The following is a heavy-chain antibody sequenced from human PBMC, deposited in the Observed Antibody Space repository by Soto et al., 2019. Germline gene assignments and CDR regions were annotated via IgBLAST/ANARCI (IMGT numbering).Heavy chain of an antibody. V-gene: IGHV4-34*01. CDR1: GGSFSGYY. D-gene: IGHD6-13*01. J-gene: IGHJ6*02. CDR3: AGRLIAAACTQGYYCGMDV. CDR2: INHSGST. Sequence: QVQLQQWGAGLLKPSETLSLTCAVYGGSFSGYYWSWIRQPPVKGLEWMGDINHSGSTNYNPSLKSRVTISVDTSKHQFAPRLSSVTAADTAVYYCAGRLIAAACTQGYYCGMDVWGQGTTVTVSS.